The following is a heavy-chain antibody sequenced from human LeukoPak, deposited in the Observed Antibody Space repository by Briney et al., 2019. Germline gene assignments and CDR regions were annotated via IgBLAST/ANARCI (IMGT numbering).Heavy chain of an antibody. CDR1: GFTVGDYA. J-gene: IGHJ6*02. CDR2: IRSKAYGGTT. CDR3: TRDIFTRYFPTEYGMDV. Sequence: GGSLRLSFTASGFTVGDYAMSWVRQAPGEGLGWGGFIRSKAYGGTTESPASVKGRFTISRDDSKRIASLQMNSLTPEDPAVYYCTRDIFTRYFPTEYGMDVWGQGTTVTVSS. V-gene: IGHV3-49*04. D-gene: IGHD3-9*01.